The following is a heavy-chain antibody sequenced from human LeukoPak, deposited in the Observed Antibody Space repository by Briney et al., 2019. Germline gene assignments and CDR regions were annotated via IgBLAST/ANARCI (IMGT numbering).Heavy chain of an antibody. D-gene: IGHD4-11*01. CDR1: GGTFSSYA. CDR3: AQSYGNGDAFDI. Sequence: SVKVSCKASGGTFSSYAISWVRQAPGQGLEWMGGIIAIFGTANYAQKFQGRVTITTDESTSTAYMELSSLRSEDTAVYYCAQSYGNGDAFDIWGQGTMVTVSS. J-gene: IGHJ3*02. V-gene: IGHV1-69*05. CDR2: IIAIFGTA.